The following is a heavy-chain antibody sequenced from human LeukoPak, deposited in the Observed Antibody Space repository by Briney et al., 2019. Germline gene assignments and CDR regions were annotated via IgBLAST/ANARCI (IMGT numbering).Heavy chain of an antibody. CDR1: GFRFSDFT. V-gene: IGHV3-23*01. Sequence: GGSLRLSCAASGFRFSDFTMTWVRQAPGKGPEWVSAIGGRGGSTYYADSLGGRFTISRDNSKNTLYLQMNSLRAEDTAVYYCAEASVTTLRTYGMDVWGQGTTVTVSS. J-gene: IGHJ6*02. CDR3: AEASVTTLRTYGMDV. CDR2: IGGRGGST. D-gene: IGHD4-17*01.